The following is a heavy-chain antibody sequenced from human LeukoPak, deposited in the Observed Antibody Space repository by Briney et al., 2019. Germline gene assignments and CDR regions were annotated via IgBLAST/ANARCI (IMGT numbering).Heavy chain of an antibody. D-gene: IGHD3-22*01. V-gene: IGHV1-46*01. J-gene: IGHJ4*02. Sequence: ASVKVSCKASGYTFTSYYMHWVRQAPGQGLEWMGIINPSGGSTSYAQKFQVRVTMTRDTSTSTVYMELSSLRSEDTAVYYCARDAIDYDNSGAFDYWGQGTLVTVSS. CDR1: GYTFTSYY. CDR2: INPSGGST. CDR3: ARDAIDYDNSGAFDY.